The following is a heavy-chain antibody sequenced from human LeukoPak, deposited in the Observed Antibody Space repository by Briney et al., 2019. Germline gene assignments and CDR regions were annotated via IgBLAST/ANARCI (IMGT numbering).Heavy chain of an antibody. CDR3: ARDGHRRYYYDSSGREHAFDI. D-gene: IGHD3-22*01. CDR2: INPNSGGT. Sequence: GASVKVSCKASGYTFTGYYMHWVRQAPGQGLEWMGWINPNSGGTNYAQKLQGRVTMTRDTSISTAYMELSRLRSDDTAVYYCARDGHRRYYYDSSGREHAFDIWGQGTMVTVSA. CDR1: GYTFTGYY. V-gene: IGHV1-2*02. J-gene: IGHJ3*02.